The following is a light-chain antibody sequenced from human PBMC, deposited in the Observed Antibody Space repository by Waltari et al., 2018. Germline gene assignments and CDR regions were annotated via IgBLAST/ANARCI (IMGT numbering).Light chain of an antibody. CDR1: TGAVTGDHC. Sequence: QTVVTQEPSLTVSPGGTVTLTCASTTGAVTGDHCPNWFQQKPGQSPRTLIYSTTNKHSWTPARFSGSLLGGKAARTLSGVQPEDEADYYCLLYYGGAQLVFGTGTKVTVL. CDR3: LLYYGGAQLV. V-gene: IGLV7-43*01. J-gene: IGLJ1*01. CDR2: STT.